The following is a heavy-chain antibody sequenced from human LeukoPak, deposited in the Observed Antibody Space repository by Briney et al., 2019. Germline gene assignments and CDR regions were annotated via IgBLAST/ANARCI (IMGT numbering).Heavy chain of an antibody. CDR3: ARTDYGEPPYYFDY. CDR2: INRDGSER. J-gene: IGHJ4*02. D-gene: IGHD4-17*01. Sequence: GGSLRLSCAASGFTFSNYWMTWARQAPGKGLEWVANINRDGSERYYVDSVKGRFTISRDDAKSSLYLQMNSLRAEDTAVYYCARTDYGEPPYYFDYWGQGTLVTVSS. V-gene: IGHV3-7*03. CDR1: GFTFSNYW.